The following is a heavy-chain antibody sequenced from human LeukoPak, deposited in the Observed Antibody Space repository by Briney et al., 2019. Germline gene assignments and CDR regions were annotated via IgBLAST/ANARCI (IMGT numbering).Heavy chain of an antibody. D-gene: IGHD2-15*01. CDR2: IYTSGST. V-gene: IGHV4-61*02. J-gene: IGHJ5*02. CDR1: GGSISSGSYY. CDR3: ARARVGGDWFDP. Sequence: SQTLSLTCTVSGGSISSGSYYWSWIRQPAGKGLEWIGRIYTSGSTNYNPSLKSRVTISVDTSKNQFSLKLSSVTAADTAVYYCARARVGGDWFDPWGQGTLVTVSS.